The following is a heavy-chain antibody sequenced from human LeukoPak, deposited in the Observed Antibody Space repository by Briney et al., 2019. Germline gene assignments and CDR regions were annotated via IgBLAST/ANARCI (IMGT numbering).Heavy chain of an antibody. CDR2: IYHSGTT. J-gene: IGHJ4*02. V-gene: IGHV4-4*02. Sequence: SETLSLTCAVSGAFITNSHWWSWARQPPGKGLEWIGEIYHSGTTNYNPSLKSRVTMSVDKSKNQFSLKLSSVTAADTAVYYCATYFYGEYGSYYFDYWGQETLVTVSS. D-gene: IGHD4-17*01. CDR3: ATYFYGEYGSYYFDY. CDR1: GAFITNSHW.